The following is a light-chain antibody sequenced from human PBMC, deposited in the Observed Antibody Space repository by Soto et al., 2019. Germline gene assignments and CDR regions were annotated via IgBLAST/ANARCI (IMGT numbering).Light chain of an antibody. CDR3: QQRSNWPLT. V-gene: IGKV3-11*01. CDR1: QGVSSY. Sequence: EIVLTQSPGTPSLSPGERATLSCRASQGVSSYLAWYQQKPGQAPRLLIYDASKRATGIPARFSGSGSGTDFTLTISSLEPEDFAVYHCQQRSNWPLTFGGGTKVEIK. J-gene: IGKJ4*01. CDR2: DAS.